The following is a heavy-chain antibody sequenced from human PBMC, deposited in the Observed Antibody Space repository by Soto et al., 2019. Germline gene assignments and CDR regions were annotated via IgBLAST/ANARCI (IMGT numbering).Heavy chain of an antibody. J-gene: IGHJ6*02. V-gene: IGHV3-30*18. CDR3: AKDGGYGYDYYYGMDV. CDR1: GFTFSSYG. Sequence: GGSLRLSCAASGFTFSSYGMHWVRQAPGKGLEWVAVISYDGSNKYYADSVKGRFTISRDNSKNTLYLQMNSLRAEDTAVYYCAKDGGYGYDYYYGMDVWGQGTTVTVSS. CDR2: ISYDGSNK. D-gene: IGHD5-12*01.